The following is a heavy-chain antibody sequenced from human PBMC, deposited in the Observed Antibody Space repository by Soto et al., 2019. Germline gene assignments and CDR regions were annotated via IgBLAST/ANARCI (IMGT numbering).Heavy chain of an antibody. CDR2: IYGGDST. J-gene: IGHJ6*02. Sequence: EVQLVESGGGLIQPGGSLRLSCAASGFTVSYFYMNWVRQAPGKGLEWVSVIYGGDSTYYAESVKGRFTTSRDSSKNTVYLQMNSLRDEDTAVYYCARVDSVDYYYGMDVWGQGTTVTVSS. D-gene: IGHD2-15*01. CDR3: ARVDSVDYYYGMDV. V-gene: IGHV3-53*01. CDR1: GFTVSYFY.